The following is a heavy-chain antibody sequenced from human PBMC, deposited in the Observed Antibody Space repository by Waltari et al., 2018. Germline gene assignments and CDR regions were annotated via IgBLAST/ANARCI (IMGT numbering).Heavy chain of an antibody. D-gene: IGHD3-10*01. J-gene: IGHJ5*02. Sequence: EVQLVESGGGLVQPGGSLRLSCAASGFTFSSYWMSWVRQAPGKGLAWVANIKQDGSEKYYVDSVKGRFTISRDNAKNSLYLQMNSLRAEDTAVYYCARDLPPEGRWFRELLSFGFDPWGQGTLVTVSS. CDR2: IKQDGSEK. CDR1: GFTFSSYW. V-gene: IGHV3-7*01. CDR3: ARDLPPEGRWFRELLSFGFDP.